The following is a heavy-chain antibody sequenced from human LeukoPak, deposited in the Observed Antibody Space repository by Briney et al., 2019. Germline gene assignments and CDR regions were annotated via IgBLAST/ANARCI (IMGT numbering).Heavy chain of an antibody. Sequence: GEPLKISCKGSGYSFTTYWIGWVRQMPGKGLEWMGIIYPGDSDTRYSPSFQGQVTISADKSISTAYLQWSSLKASDTAMYYCARLRRDGSDAFDVWGQGTMVTVSS. CDR1: GYSFTTYW. J-gene: IGHJ3*01. CDR2: IYPGDSDT. V-gene: IGHV5-51*01. D-gene: IGHD5-24*01. CDR3: ARLRRDGSDAFDV.